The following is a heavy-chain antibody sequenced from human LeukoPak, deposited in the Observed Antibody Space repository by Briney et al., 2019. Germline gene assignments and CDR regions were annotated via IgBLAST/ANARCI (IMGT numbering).Heavy chain of an antibody. V-gene: IGHV4-39*07. CDR1: GGSISSSSYY. CDR3: ARGWRITMIVVVITKKPFDY. J-gene: IGHJ4*02. D-gene: IGHD3-22*01. CDR2: IYYSGST. Sequence: PSETLSLTCTVSGGSISSSSYYWGWIRQPPGKGLEWIGSIYYSGSTYYNPSLKSRVTISVDTSKNQFSLKLSSVTAADTAVYCCARGWRITMIVVVITKKPFDYWGQGTLVTVSS.